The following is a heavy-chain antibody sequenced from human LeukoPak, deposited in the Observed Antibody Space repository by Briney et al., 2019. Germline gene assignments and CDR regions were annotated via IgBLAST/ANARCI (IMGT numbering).Heavy chain of an antibody. J-gene: IGHJ4*02. CDR1: GGSINSYY. V-gene: IGHV4-59*08. Sequence: SETLSLTCTVPGGSINSYYWSWIRQPPGKGLEWIGYIYYSGSTNYNPSLKSRVTISVDTSKNQFSLKLSSVTAADTAVYYCAGGGNVVVITVWGQGTLVTVSS. D-gene: IGHD3-22*01. CDR3: AGGGNVVVITV. CDR2: IYYSGST.